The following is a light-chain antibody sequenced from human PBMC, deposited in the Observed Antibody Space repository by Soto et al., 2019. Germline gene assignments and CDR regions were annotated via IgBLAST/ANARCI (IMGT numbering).Light chain of an antibody. CDR1: QSVSSY. J-gene: IGKJ4*01. CDR3: KQRRNWLP. CDR2: DAY. Sequence: EIVLTQSPATLSLSPGERATLSCRASQSVSSYLAWYQQQPGQAPRLLIYDAYNRATGIPARFNGSGSGTDFTLNSSSLAPEDFAVYSCKQRRNWLPFGGGTTVELK. V-gene: IGKV3-11*01.